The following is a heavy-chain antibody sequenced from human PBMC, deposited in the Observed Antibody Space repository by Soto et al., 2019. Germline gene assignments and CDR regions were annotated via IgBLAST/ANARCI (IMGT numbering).Heavy chain of an antibody. Sequence: EVQLMESGGGLVQPGRSLRLSCAASEFTFDDYAMHWVRQAPGKGLEWVSGISWNSGTKAYADSVKGRFTISRDNAKNSLYLQMNSLRAEDTALYYCAKDISKGSRYSSSWHFDYWGQGTLVTVSS. V-gene: IGHV3-9*01. D-gene: IGHD6-13*01. CDR2: ISWNSGTK. CDR3: AKDISKGSRYSSSWHFDY. CDR1: EFTFDDYA. J-gene: IGHJ4*02.